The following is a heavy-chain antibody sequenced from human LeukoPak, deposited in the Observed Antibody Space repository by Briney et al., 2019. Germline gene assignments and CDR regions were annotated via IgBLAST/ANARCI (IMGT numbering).Heavy chain of an antibody. J-gene: IGHJ4*02. Sequence: SETLSLTCAVYGGSFSGYYWSWIRQPPGKGLEWIGEINHSGSTNYNPSLKSRVTISVDTSKNQFSLKLSSVTAADTAVYYCAKDSETAMVARGFDYWGQGTLVTVSS. V-gene: IGHV4-34*01. CDR1: GGSFSGYY. CDR2: INHSGST. CDR3: AKDSETAMVARGFDY. D-gene: IGHD5-18*01.